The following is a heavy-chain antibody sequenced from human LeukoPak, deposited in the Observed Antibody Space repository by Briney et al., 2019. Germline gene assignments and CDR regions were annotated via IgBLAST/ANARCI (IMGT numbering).Heavy chain of an antibody. J-gene: IGHJ5*02. CDR1: GGSISSDY. Sequence: SETLSLTCTVSGGSISSDYWSWIRQPPGKGLEWIGYIYYSGSTNYNPSLKSRVTISVDTSKNQFSLKLSSVTAADTAVYYCARHDYGDWFDPWGQGTLVTVSS. D-gene: IGHD4-17*01. CDR3: ARHDYGDWFDP. V-gene: IGHV4-59*01. CDR2: IYYSGST.